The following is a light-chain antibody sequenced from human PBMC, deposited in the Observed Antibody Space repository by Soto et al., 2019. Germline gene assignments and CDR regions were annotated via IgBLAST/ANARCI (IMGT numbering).Light chain of an antibody. CDR3: QQSYNTPRK. J-gene: IGKJ1*01. Sequence: IEMTQSPSSLSASVGDRVTITCRASQSIGSYVNWHQQKPGKAPNLLIYAESSLQSGVPSRFGGSGSGTDFTLTISSLQPEDSATYYCQQSYNTPRKFGQGTKVDIK. CDR2: AES. CDR1: QSIGSY. V-gene: IGKV1-39*01.